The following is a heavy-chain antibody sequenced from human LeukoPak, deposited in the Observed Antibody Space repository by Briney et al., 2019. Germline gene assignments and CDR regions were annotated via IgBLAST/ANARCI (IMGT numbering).Heavy chain of an antibody. CDR2: ISSSSSTI. CDR1: GFTFSSYS. CDR3: ARDPRLAAAGTGYGMDV. D-gene: IGHD6-13*01. J-gene: IGHJ6*02. V-gene: IGHV3-48*04. Sequence: GGSLRLSCAASGFTFSSYSMNWVRQAPGKGLEWVSYISSSSSTIYYADSVKGRFTISRDNAKNSLYLQMNSLRAEDTAVYYCARDPRLAAAGTGYGMDVWGQGTTVTVSS.